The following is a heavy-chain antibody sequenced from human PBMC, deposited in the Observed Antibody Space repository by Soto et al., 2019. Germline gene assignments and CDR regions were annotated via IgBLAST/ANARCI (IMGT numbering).Heavy chain of an antibody. Sequence: PGGSLRLSCAASGFTFSSYAMSWVRQAPGKGLEWVSAISGSGGSTYYADSVKGRFTISRDNSKNTLYLQMNSLRAEDTAVYYWAKGGSSYPVGTDLDYWGQGTLVTVSS. CDR1: GFTFSSYA. CDR3: AKGGSSYPVGTDLDY. D-gene: IGHD6-6*01. V-gene: IGHV3-23*01. CDR2: ISGSGGST. J-gene: IGHJ4*02.